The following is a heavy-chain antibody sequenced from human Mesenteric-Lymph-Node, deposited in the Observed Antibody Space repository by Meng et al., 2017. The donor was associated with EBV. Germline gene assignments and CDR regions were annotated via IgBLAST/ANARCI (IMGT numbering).Heavy chain of an antibody. CDR3: AREMSIAAAGSPLAY. Sequence: VRLSHWGPRLLSTSETPSLCCAVDGGSFSGYYWSWIRQPPGKGLEWIGEINHSGSTNYNPSLKSRVTISVDTSKNQFSLKLSSVTAADTAVYYCAREMSIAAAGSPLAYWGQGTLVTVSS. CDR2: INHSGST. V-gene: IGHV4-34*01. CDR1: GGSFSGYY. D-gene: IGHD6-13*01. J-gene: IGHJ4*02.